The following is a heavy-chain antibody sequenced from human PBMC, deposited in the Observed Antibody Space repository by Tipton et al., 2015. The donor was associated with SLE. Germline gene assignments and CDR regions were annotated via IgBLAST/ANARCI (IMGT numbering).Heavy chain of an antibody. CDR2: FFYGGST. V-gene: IGHV4-39*07. CDR1: GGSISTSIYN. Sequence: TLSLTCAMSGGSISTSIYNWVWVRQPPGKGLEWIGSFFYGGSTYYNPSLKSRVSISVDTSKNQVSLRLSSVTAADTAVYHCARLRREHQLVRLAWLWGQGTLVTVSS. CDR3: ARLRREHQLVRLAWL. J-gene: IGHJ4*02. D-gene: IGHD6-13*01.